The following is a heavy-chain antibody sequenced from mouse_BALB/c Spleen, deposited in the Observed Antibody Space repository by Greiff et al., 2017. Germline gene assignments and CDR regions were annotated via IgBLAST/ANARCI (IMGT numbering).Heavy chain of an antibody. V-gene: IGHV1S81*02. CDR3: TRGWYYGYRYFDV. CDR2: INPSNGGT. J-gene: IGHJ1*01. Sequence: QVQLKESGAELVKPGASVKLSCKASGYTFTSYYMYWVKQRPGQGLEWIGEINPSNGGTNFNEKFKSKATLTVDKSSSTAYMQLSSLTSEDSAVYYCTRGWYYGYRYFDVWGAGTTVTVSS. CDR1: GYTFTSYY. D-gene: IGHD1-1*01.